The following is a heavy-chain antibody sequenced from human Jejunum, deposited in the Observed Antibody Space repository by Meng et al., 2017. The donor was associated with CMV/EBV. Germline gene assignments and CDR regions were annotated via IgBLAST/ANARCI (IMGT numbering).Heavy chain of an antibody. J-gene: IGHJ6*02. CDR3: ARVRVLGHYYGMDV. V-gene: IGHV4-61*01. CDR1: GYVSSDRFY. D-gene: IGHD3-16*01. CDR2: IYYIGSS. Sequence: GYVSSDRFYWGGSRQPPGKGLEVIGYIYYIGSSNASPSLKSRVTISVDTSKNQFSLRVTSVTAADTAVYYCARVRVLGHYYGMDVWGQGTTVTVSS.